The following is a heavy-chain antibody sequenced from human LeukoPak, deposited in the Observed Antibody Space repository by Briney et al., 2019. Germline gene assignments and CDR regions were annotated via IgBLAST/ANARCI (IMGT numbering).Heavy chain of an antibody. J-gene: IGHJ4*02. Sequence: GGSLRLSCAASGFTFSSYWMHWVRQAPGKGLVWVSRINSDGSSTTYADSVKGRFTISRDNAKNTLYLQMNSLRAEDTAVYYCASDTVDTALGIDYWGRGTLVAVSS. CDR3: ASDTVDTALGIDY. V-gene: IGHV3-74*01. CDR2: INSDGSST. CDR1: GFTFSSYW. D-gene: IGHD5-18*01.